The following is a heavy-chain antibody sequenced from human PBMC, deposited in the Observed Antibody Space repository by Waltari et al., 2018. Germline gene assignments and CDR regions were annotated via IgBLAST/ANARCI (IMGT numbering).Heavy chain of an antibody. V-gene: IGHV4-61*01. Sequence: QLQLQESGPGLVKPSETLSLTCTVSGGSISSSSYYWSWIRQPPGKGLEWIGYIYYSGSTNYNPSLKSRVTISVDTSKNQFSLKLSSVTAEDTAVYYCARDLYRIVVAIDYWGQGTLVTVSS. CDR2: IYYSGST. D-gene: IGHD3-22*01. CDR1: GGSISSSSYY. J-gene: IGHJ4*02. CDR3: ARDLYRIVVAIDY.